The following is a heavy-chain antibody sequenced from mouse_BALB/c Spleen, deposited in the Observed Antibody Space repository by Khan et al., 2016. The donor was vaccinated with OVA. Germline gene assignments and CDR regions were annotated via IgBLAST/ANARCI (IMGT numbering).Heavy chain of an antibody. V-gene: IGHV14-3*02. Sequence: VQLQQSGAELVKPGASVKLSCTTSDFNIKDTYIHWVRQRPEQGLEWIGEIDPANGNTKYDPKFQGKATITVDTSSNTAYLQLSSLTSEDTDVYYWASFDYDVGAWFAYWGQGTLVTVSA. D-gene: IGHD2-4*01. CDR2: IDPANGNT. CDR1: DFNIKDTY. CDR3: ASFDYDVGAWFAY. J-gene: IGHJ3*01.